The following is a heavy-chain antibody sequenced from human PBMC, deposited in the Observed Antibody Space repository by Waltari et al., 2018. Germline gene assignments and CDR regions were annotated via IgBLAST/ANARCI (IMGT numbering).Heavy chain of an antibody. J-gene: IGHJ4*02. Sequence: EVQLVESGGGLVQPGGSLRLSCAASGFTFSSYWMHWVRQAPGKGLVWGSHMNSDGSSTDYAGSVKGRFTISRDNTKDTLYLQMNSLRVEDTAVYYCARGLPAWDGGGQGTLVTVSS. CDR3: ARGLPAWDG. CDR2: MNSDGSST. D-gene: IGHD1-26*01. V-gene: IGHV3-74*01. CDR1: GFTFSSYW.